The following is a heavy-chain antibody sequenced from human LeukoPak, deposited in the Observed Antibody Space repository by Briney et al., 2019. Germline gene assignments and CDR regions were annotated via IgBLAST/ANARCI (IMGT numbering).Heavy chain of an antibody. V-gene: IGHV4-39*01. CDR2: ISYSGNA. J-gene: IGHJ4*02. D-gene: IGHD4-11*01. CDR1: GGSISGSSYY. Sequence: PSKTLSLTCTVSGGSISGSSYYWAWIRQPPGKGLEWIGSISYSGNAYYNPSLRSRLSISMDASKNQFSLKVRSVTAADTAVYYCARNLGQTWGTVTTDLWYFDHWGQGTLVPVSS. CDR3: ARNLGQTWGTVTTDLWYFDH.